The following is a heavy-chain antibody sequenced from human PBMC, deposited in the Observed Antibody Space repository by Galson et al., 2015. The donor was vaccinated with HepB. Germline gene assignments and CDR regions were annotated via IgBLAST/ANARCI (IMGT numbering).Heavy chain of an antibody. D-gene: IGHD6-13*01. J-gene: IGHJ4*02. CDR2: ISSSSSYT. CDR1: GFTFSDYY. V-gene: IGHV3-11*06. CDR3: ARAGSSSWLLKNDY. Sequence: SLRLSCAASGFTFSDYYMSWFRQAPGKRLEFVSYISSSSSYTNYADSVKGRFTISRDNAKNALYLQMDSLRAEDTAMYYCARAGSSSWLLKNDYWGQGTLVTVSP.